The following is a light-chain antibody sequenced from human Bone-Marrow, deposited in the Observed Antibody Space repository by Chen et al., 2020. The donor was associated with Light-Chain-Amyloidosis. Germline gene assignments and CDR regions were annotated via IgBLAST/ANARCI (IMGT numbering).Light chain of an antibody. CDR1: SSDVGAYNH. J-gene: IGLJ1*01. CDR3: SSYTSSVSYV. Sequence: QSALTQPASVSGSPGQSITISCTGTSSDVGAYNHVSCYQHHPGKAPKLMIYEVSNRPSGISNRFSGYKSGNTASLSISGLQAEDEADYYCSSYTSSVSYVFGSGTKVTVL. CDR2: EVS. V-gene: IGLV2-14*01.